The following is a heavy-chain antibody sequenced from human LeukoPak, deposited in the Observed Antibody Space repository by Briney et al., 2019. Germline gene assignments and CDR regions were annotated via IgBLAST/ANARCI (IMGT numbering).Heavy chain of an antibody. CDR2: IIPIFGTA. Sequence: GASVKVSCKASGGTFSSYAISWVRQAPGQGLEWMGGIIPIFGTANYAQKFQGRVTITTDESTSTAYMELSSLRSEDTAVYYCARGFPEVYYYDRKAFDIWGQGTMVTVSS. V-gene: IGHV1-69*05. J-gene: IGHJ3*02. D-gene: IGHD3-22*01. CDR1: GGTFSSYA. CDR3: ARGFPEVYYYDRKAFDI.